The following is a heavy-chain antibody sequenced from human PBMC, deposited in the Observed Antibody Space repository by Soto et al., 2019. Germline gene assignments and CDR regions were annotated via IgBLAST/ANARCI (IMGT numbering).Heavy chain of an antibody. Sequence: GASAKVSCKASGXTFTSYYMHWVRQAPGQGLEWMGIINPSGGSTSYAQKFQGRVTMTRDTSTSTVYMELSSLRSEDTAVYYCAGPGYSSSWYGAFDIWGPGTTVTVSS. CDR3: AGPGYSSSWYGAFDI. CDR1: GXTFTSYY. V-gene: IGHV1-46*01. D-gene: IGHD6-13*01. CDR2: INPSGGST. J-gene: IGHJ3*02.